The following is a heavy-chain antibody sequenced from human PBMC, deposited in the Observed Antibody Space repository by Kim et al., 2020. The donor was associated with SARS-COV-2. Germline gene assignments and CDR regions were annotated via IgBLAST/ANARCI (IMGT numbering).Heavy chain of an antibody. CDR2: IYYSGST. CDR1: GGSISSYY. CDR3: ARDAPPPHRVGSGYYYYYGMDV. J-gene: IGHJ6*02. Sequence: SETLSLTCTVSGGSISSYYWSWIRQPPGKGLEWIGYIYYSGSTNYNPSLKSRVTISVDTSKNQFSLKLSSVTAADTAVYYCARDAPPPHRVGSGYYYYYGMDVWGQGTTVTVSS. V-gene: IGHV4-59*13. D-gene: IGHD2-15*01.